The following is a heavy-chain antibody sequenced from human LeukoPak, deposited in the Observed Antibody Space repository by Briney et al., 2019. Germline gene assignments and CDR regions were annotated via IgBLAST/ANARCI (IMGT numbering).Heavy chain of an antibody. V-gene: IGHV3-15*05. J-gene: IGHJ4*02. D-gene: IGHD4-23*01. Sequence: KPGGSLRLSCAASGFPFSKAWMIWVRQAPGKGLEWVARIKTKPEGGTTDYAAPVKGRFTISRDDSKNTLYLQMNSLKTEDTAVYYCTSSGSRWDYFDYWGQGTLATVSS. CDR1: GFPFSKAW. CDR2: IKTKPEGGTT. CDR3: TSSGSRWDYFDY.